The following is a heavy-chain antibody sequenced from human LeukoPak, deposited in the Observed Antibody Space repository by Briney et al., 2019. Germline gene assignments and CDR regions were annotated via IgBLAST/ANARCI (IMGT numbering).Heavy chain of an antibody. CDR1: GYTFTGYY. CDR3: ARASAAGSYYYYGMDV. CDR2: INPNSGGT. Sequence: ASVKVSCKASGYTFTGYYMHWVRPAPGQGLEWMGWINPNSGGTNYAQKFQGRVTMTRDTSISTAYMELSRLRSDDTAVYYCARASAAGSYYYYGMDVWGQGTTVTVSS. D-gene: IGHD6-13*01. V-gene: IGHV1-2*02. J-gene: IGHJ6*02.